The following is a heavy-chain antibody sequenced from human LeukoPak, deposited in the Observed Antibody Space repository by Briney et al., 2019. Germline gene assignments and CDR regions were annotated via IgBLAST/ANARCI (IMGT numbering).Heavy chain of an antibody. D-gene: IGHD3-3*01. Sequence: ASVKVSCKASGYTFTSYDINWVRQATGQGLEWMGWMNPNSGNTGYAQKFQGRVTITRNTSISTAYMELSSLRSDDTAVYYCARDYDFWSGPDYWGQGTLVTVSS. V-gene: IGHV1-8*01. CDR2: MNPNSGNT. J-gene: IGHJ4*02. CDR3: ARDYDFWSGPDY. CDR1: GYTFTSYD.